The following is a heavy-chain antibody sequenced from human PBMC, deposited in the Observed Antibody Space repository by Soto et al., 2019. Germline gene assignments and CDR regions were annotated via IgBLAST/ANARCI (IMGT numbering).Heavy chain of an antibody. CDR1: GFTFSSFG. CDR2: IWHDGKNN. Sequence: QVQVVESGGGVVQPGRSLRLSCAASGFTFSSFGMHWVRQAPGKGLEWVAVIWHDGKNNYYADSAKGRFTISRDNSKNTLYLQMNSLRAEDTAVYYCARDPGQDEAMDYWGQGTLVTVSS. CDR3: ARDPGQDEAMDY. V-gene: IGHV3-33*01. J-gene: IGHJ4*02.